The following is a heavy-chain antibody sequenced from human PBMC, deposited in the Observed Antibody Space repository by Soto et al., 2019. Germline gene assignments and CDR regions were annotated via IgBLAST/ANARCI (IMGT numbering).Heavy chain of an antibody. CDR1: GFAVSSNY. J-gene: IGHJ6*02. CDR2: VYDEGST. V-gene: IGHV3-66*01. CDR3: AKCESSISYDYYYYGMDV. Sequence: PGGSLRLSCAALGFAVSSNYMNWLRQAPGKGLEWVSVVYDEGSTYYADSVKGRFTISRDNSKNTLYLQMNSLRAEDTAVYYCAKCESSISYDYYYYGMDVWGQGTTVTVSS.